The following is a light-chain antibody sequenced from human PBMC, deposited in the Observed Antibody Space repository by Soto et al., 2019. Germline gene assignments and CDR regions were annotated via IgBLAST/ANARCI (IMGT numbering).Light chain of an antibody. J-gene: IGKJ4*01. CDR2: AAS. CDR3: QQYNEWPLT. CDR1: ESVRSN. Sequence: EIVMTQSPSTLSVSPGERATLSCRASESVRSNLAWYQQKAGQAPRLLIYAASTRATGIPARFSGSGSGTEFTLSISSLQSEDFAVYYCQQYNEWPLTFGGGTKVDIK. V-gene: IGKV3-15*01.